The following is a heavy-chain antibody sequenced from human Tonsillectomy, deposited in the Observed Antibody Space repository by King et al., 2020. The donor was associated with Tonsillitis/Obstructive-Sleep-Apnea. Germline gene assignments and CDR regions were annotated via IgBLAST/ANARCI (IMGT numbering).Heavy chain of an antibody. CDR3: TTDLIAARPDFDY. Sequence: VQLVESGGGLVKPGGSLRLSCAASGFSFSNAWMSWVRQAPGKGLEWVGRIKSKTDGGTTDYAAPGKGRFTISRDDPKNTLYLQRNSLKTADTAVYYGTTDLIAARPDFDYWGQGTLVTVSS. D-gene: IGHD6-6*01. V-gene: IGHV3-15*01. J-gene: IGHJ4*02. CDR2: IKSKTDGGTT. CDR1: GFSFSNAW.